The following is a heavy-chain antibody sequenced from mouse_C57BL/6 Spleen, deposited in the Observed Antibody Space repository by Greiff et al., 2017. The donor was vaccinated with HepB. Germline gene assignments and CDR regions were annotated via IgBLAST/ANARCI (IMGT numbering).Heavy chain of an antibody. CDR2: INYDGSST. J-gene: IGHJ2*01. CDR1: GFTFSDYY. D-gene: IGHD2-3*01. CDR3: ARGYDGYYDYFDY. V-gene: IGHV5-16*01. Sequence: DVQLQESEGGLVQPGSSMKLSCTASGFTFSDYYMAWVRQVPEKGLEWVANINYDGSSTYYLDSLKSRFIISRDNAKNILYLQMSSLKSEDTATYYCARGYDGYYDYFDYWGQGTTLTVSS.